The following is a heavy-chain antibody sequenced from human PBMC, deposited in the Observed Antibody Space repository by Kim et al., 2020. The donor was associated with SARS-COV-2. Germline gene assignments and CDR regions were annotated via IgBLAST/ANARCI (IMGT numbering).Heavy chain of an antibody. CDR3: AKTDSVVAAAPFDY. J-gene: IGHJ4*02. Sequence: ADSVKGRFTISRDNSKNTLYLQMNSLRAEDTAVYYCAKTDSVVAAAPFDYCGQGTLVTVSS. D-gene: IGHD2-15*01. V-gene: IGHV3-23*01.